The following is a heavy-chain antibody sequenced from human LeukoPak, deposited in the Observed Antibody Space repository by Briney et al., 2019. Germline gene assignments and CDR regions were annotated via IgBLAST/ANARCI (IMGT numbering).Heavy chain of an antibody. CDR2: INHSGST. CDR1: GGSFSGYY. D-gene: IGHD3-10*01. Sequence: SETLSLTCAVYGGSFSGYYWSWIRQPPGKGLEWIGEINHSGSTNYNPSLKSRVTISVDTSKNQFSLKLSSVTAADTAVYYCARCRGSGSYYNLRPRYGMDVWGQGTTVTVSS. V-gene: IGHV4-34*01. J-gene: IGHJ6*02. CDR3: ARCRGSGSYYNLRPRYGMDV.